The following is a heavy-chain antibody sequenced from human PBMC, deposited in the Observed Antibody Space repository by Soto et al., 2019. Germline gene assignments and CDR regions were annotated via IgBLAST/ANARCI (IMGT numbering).Heavy chain of an antibody. CDR1: GFTFSSYG. V-gene: IGHV3-30*18. D-gene: IGHD2-15*01. CDR2: ISYDGSNK. Sequence: GGSLRLSCAASGFTFSSYGMHWVRQAPGKGLEWVAVISYDGSNKYYADSVKGRFTISRDNSKNTLYLQMNSLRAEDTAVDYCAKDRPPLIRYCSGGSCYTRSYYFDYWGQGTLVTVSS. CDR3: AKDRPPLIRYCSGGSCYTRSYYFDY. J-gene: IGHJ4*02.